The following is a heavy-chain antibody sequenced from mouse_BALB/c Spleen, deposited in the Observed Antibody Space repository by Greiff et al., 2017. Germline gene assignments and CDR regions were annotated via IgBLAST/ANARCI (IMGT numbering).Heavy chain of an antibody. V-gene: IGHV1-4*02. D-gene: IGHD2-1*01. CDR3: ARSDYYGNYGIGYAMDY. CDR1: GYTFTSYT. J-gene: IGHJ4*01. Sequence: QVQLKQSAAELARPGASVKMSCKASGYTFTSYTMHWVKQRPGQGLEWIGYINPSSGYTEYNQKFKDKTTLTADKSSSTAYMQLSSLTSEDSAVYYCARSDYYGNYGIGYAMDYWGQGTSVTVSS. CDR2: INPSSGYT.